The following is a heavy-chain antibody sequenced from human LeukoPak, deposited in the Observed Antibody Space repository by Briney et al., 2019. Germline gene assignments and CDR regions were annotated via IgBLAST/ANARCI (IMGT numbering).Heavy chain of an antibody. V-gene: IGHV4-59*01. CDR2: IYYSGST. CDR3: ARVGDYSYGNY. D-gene: IGHD5-18*01. J-gene: IGHJ4*02. CDR1: GGSISSYY. Sequence: SETLSLTCTVSGGSISSYYWSWIRQPPGKGLEWIGYIYYSGSTNYNPSLKSRVIISVDTSKNQFSLKLSSVTAADTAVYYCARVGDYSYGNYWGQGTLVTVSS.